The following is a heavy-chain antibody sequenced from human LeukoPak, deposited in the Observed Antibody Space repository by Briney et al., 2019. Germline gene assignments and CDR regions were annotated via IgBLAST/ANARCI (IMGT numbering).Heavy chain of an antibody. CDR2: ISTEIGNT. J-gene: IGHJ4*02. Sequence: GASVKVSCKASGYSFHDFGTSWVRQAPGQGLEWMGWISTEIGNTNYAQRLQGRVTMTRDTSTSTVYMELTSLTSDDTAVYYCARDRYGYCGGGSCFLFDYWGQGTLVTVSS. D-gene: IGHD2-15*01. CDR1: GYSFHDFG. V-gene: IGHV1-18*04. CDR3: ARDRYGYCGGGSCFLFDY.